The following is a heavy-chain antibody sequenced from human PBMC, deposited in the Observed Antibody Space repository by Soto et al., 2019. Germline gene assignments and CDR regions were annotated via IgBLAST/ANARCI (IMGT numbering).Heavy chain of an antibody. D-gene: IGHD6-13*01. CDR2: VYDSGST. CDR3: ARGYSSNWFRLDY. J-gene: IGHJ4*02. CDR1: GGSINSYY. V-gene: IGHV4-59*01. Sequence: PSETLSLTCTVSGGSINSYYWSWIRQPPGKGLEWIAYVYDSGSTNYNPSLRSRLTMSVDTSKNQFSLNLNSVTAADTAVYFCARGYSSNWFRLDYWGQGSPVTVSS.